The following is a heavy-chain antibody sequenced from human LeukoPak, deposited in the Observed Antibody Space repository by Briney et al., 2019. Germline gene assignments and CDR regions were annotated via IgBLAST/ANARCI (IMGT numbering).Heavy chain of an antibody. V-gene: IGHV4-61*02. CDR1: GGSINSGSYY. CDR2: IYTSGSS. J-gene: IGHJ4*02. CDR3: ARDQYYYDSSGYLFDY. Sequence: SETLSLTCTVSGGSINSGSYYWSWIRQPAGKGLEWIGRIYTSGSSNYNPSLKSRVTMSVDTSKNQFSLKLSSVTAADTAVYYCARDQYYYDSSGYLFDYWGQGTLVTVSS. D-gene: IGHD3-22*01.